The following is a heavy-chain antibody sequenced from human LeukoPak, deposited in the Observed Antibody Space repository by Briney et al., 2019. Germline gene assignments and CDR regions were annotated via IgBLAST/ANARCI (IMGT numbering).Heavy chain of an antibody. CDR1: GYSFPSYW. CDR3: ARLPRDRRWFEENCFDP. CDR2: IYPGDSDT. V-gene: IGHV5-51*01. Sequence: GESLKISCKGSGYSFPSYWIGWVRQMPGKGLEWMGIIYPGDSDTRYSASFQGQVTISADKSISTAYLQWSSLKASDTAMYYCARLPRDRRWFEENCFDPWGQGTLVTVSS. J-gene: IGHJ5*02. D-gene: IGHD3-10*01.